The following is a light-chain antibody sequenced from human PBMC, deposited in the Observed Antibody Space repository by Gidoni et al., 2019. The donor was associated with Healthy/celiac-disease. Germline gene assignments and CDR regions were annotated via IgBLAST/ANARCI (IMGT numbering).Light chain of an antibody. CDR3: SSYTSSSTRGV. Sequence: QSALPQPASVSGSPGQSLTISGTGTSSDVGGYNYVSWYQQHPGKAPKLMIYDVSNRPSGVSNRFSGSKSGNTASLTISGLQAEDEADYYCSSYTSSSTRGVFGGGTKLTVL. CDR1: SSDVGGYNY. CDR2: DVS. V-gene: IGLV2-14*03. J-gene: IGLJ3*02.